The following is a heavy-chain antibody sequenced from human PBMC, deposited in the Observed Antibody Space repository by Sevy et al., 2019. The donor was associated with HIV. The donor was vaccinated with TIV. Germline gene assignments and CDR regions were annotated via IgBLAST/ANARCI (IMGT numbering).Heavy chain of an antibody. CDR1: DYTFSTQG. D-gene: IGHD3-22*01. CDR2: ISAYNGNT. V-gene: IGHV1-18*01. CDR3: ARDWAPGYYYDAIGVKRDYYFDY. J-gene: IGHJ4*02. Sequence: ASVKVSCKATDYTFSTQGFNWVRQAPGQGLEWMGWISAYNGNTKYAQKFQGRVTMTTDTSTSTAYMELRSLTSDDTAVYYCARDWAPGYYYDAIGVKRDYYFDYWGQGTLVTVSS.